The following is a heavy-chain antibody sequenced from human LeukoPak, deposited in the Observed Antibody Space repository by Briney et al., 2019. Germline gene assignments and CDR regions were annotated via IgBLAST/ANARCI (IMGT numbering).Heavy chain of an antibody. V-gene: IGHV4-30-4*01. CDR1: GGSISSGDYY. J-gene: IGHJ3*02. CDR2: IYYSGST. Sequence: SQTLSLTCTVSGGSISSGDYYWSWIRQPPGKGLEWIGYIYYSGSTYYNPSLKSRVTISVDTSKNQFSLKLSSVTAADTAVYYCARDTDNYGDYVPYYAFDIWGQGTMVTVSS. D-gene: IGHD4-17*01. CDR3: ARDTDNYGDYVPYYAFDI.